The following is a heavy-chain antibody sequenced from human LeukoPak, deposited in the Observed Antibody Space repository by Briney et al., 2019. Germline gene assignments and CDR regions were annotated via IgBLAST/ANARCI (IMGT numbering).Heavy chain of an antibody. J-gene: IGHJ4*02. CDR1: GGSSSAYY. D-gene: IGHD6-19*01. Sequence: PSETLSLTCTVSGGSSSAYYYTWIRQPPGKGLEWIGLIYNSGSINYNPSLKSRVIISADTSKNQFSLKLTSVTAADTAVYYCAREFSDWGQGTLVTVSS. V-gene: IGHV4-59*01. CDR2: IYNSGSI. CDR3: AREFSD.